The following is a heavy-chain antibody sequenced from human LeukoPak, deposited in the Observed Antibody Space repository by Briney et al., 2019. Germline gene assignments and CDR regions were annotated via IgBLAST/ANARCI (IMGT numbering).Heavy chain of an antibody. Sequence: GGSLRLSCVGSRFSLSTYWMSWVRQAPGKGLEWVANIKQDGDVKQYVDSVKGRFTISRDNAKNSVYVQMNDLTVEDTAVYSCAAGDTFDIWGQGTLVTVSS. V-gene: IGHV3-7*01. CDR3: AAGDTFDI. J-gene: IGHJ3*02. CDR1: RFSLSTYW. CDR2: IKQDGDVK. D-gene: IGHD3-16*01.